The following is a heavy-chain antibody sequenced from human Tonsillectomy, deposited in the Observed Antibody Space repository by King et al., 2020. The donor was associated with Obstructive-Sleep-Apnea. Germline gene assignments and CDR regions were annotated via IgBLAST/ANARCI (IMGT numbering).Heavy chain of an antibody. Sequence: VQLVESGGGVVQPGRSLRLSCAASGFSFTSYAMHWVRQAPGKGRDWGAVISFDGSNKYYADSGKGRFTISRDNSKNTLYLQMNSLRAEDTAVFYCARWITVAGYTYAFSDGFDIWGQGTMVTVSS. J-gene: IGHJ3*02. CDR1: GFSFTSYA. CDR2: ISFDGSNK. V-gene: IGHV3-30-3*01. CDR3: ARWITVAGYTYAFSDGFDI. D-gene: IGHD2-2*02.